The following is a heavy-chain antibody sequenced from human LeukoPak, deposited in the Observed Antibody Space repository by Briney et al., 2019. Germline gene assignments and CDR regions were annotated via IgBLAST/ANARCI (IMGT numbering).Heavy chain of an antibody. Sequence: PSETLSLTCTVSGGSISSYYWSWIRQPPGKGLEWIGYIYYSGSTNYNPSLKSRVTISVDTSKNQFSLKLSSVTAADTAVYYCASSSPRYGDYWFDPWGQGTLVTVSS. V-gene: IGHV4-59*01. CDR2: IYYSGST. J-gene: IGHJ5*02. CDR1: GGSISSYY. CDR3: ASSSPRYGDYWFDP. D-gene: IGHD4-17*01.